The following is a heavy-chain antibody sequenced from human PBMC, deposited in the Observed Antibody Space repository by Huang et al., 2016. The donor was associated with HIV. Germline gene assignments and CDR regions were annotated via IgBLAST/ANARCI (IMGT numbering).Heavy chain of an antibody. D-gene: IGHD5-12*01. CDR3: TRDGVAPDEEFDY. CDR1: GYTFADYF. J-gene: IGHJ4*02. V-gene: IGHV1-2*02. CDR2: LNPKNGDT. Sequence: QVQLVQSGAEVKKPGASVKVSCKPSGYTFADYFIHWVRQAPGQGLEWMAWLNPKNGDTNYAQKFLGRVTVTGDTSINTAYMEFSGLTSDDTANYYCTRDGVAPDEEFDYWGQGTLIIVSS.